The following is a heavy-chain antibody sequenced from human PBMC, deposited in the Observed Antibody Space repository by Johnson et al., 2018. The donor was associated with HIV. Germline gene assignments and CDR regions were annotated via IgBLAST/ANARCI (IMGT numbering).Heavy chain of an antibody. D-gene: IGHD1-1*01. CDR2: ISTSGSTI. Sequence: VQLVESGGGVVQPGRSLRLSCAASGFTFSSYAMHWVRQAPGKGLEWVADISTSGSTIYYADSVKGRFTISRDNAKNSLYLQMNSLRAEDTAVYYCAKDRTGFDAFDIWGQGTMVTVSS. V-gene: IGHV3-48*03. J-gene: IGHJ3*02. CDR3: AKDRTGFDAFDI. CDR1: GFTFSSYA.